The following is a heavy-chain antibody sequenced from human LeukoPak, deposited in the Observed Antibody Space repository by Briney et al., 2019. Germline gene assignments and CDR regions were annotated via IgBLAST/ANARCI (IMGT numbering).Heavy chain of an antibody. V-gene: IGHV1-18*01. D-gene: IGHD3-3*01. J-gene: IGHJ4*02. CDR1: GYAFTSYG. CDR2: ISVNNGNT. CDR3: QRITIFGVVIDFDY. Sequence: ASVKVSCKASGYAFTSYGISWVRQAPGQGLKWMGWISVNNGNTHYAQKFQGRVTMTTDTSTSTAYMEVRSLSSDDTAVYYCQRITIFGVVIDFDYWGQGTLVTVSS.